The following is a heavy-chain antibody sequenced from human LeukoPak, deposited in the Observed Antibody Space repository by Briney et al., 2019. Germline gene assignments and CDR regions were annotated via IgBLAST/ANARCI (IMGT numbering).Heavy chain of an antibody. CDR3: AGGGYDFWSGYYLSDY. Sequence: PSQTLSLTCTVSGGSISSGSYYWSWIRQPAGKGLEWIGRIYTSGSTNYNPSLKSRVTISVDTSKNQFSLKLSSVTAADTAVYYCAGGGYDFWSGYYLSDYWGQGTLVTVSS. D-gene: IGHD3-3*01. V-gene: IGHV4-61*02. CDR1: GGSISSGSYY. CDR2: IYTSGST. J-gene: IGHJ4*02.